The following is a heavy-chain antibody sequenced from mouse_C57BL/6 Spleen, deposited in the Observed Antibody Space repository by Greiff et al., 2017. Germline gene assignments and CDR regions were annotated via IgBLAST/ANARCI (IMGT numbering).Heavy chain of an antibody. Sequence: QVQLQQSGAELARPGASVKMSCKASGYTFTSYTMHWVKQRPGQGLEWIGYINPSRGYTKYNQKFKDKATLTADKSSSTAYMQLSSLTSEDSAVYYCAREGGSTMVTTGYFDVWGTGTTVTVSS. D-gene: IGHD2-2*01. J-gene: IGHJ1*03. V-gene: IGHV1-4*01. CDR1: GYTFTSYT. CDR3: AREGGSTMVTTGYFDV. CDR2: INPSRGYT.